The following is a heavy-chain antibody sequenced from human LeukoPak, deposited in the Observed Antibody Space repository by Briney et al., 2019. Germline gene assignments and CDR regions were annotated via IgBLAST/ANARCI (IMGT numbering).Heavy chain of an antibody. D-gene: IGHD1-26*01. J-gene: IGHJ4*02. V-gene: IGHV3-7*01. CDR3: ARDKVVGATHFDY. CDR1: GFPFSSYW. Sequence: GGSLRLSCVASGFPFSSYWMTWVRQAPGKGLEWVANIKQDGSKKSYVDSVKGRFTISRDNAKNSLYLQMNSLRAEDTAVYYCARDKVVGATHFDYWGQGTLVTVSS. CDR2: IKQDGSKK.